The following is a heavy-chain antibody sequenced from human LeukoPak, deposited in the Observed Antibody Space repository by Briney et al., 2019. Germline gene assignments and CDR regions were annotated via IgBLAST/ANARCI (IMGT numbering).Heavy chain of an antibody. Sequence: SETLSLTCTVSGGSISSTSYYWGWIRQPPGKGLEWIGYIYYSGSTNYNPSLKSRVTISVDTSKNQFSLKLSSVTAADTAVYYCASFWGFRYWYFDLWGRGTLVTVSS. J-gene: IGHJ2*01. CDR1: GGSISSTSYY. CDR3: ASFWGFRYWYFDL. D-gene: IGHD7-27*01. CDR2: IYYSGST. V-gene: IGHV4-61*05.